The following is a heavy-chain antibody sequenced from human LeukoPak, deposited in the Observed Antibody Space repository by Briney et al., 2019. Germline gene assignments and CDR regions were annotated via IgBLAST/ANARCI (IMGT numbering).Heavy chain of an antibody. CDR3: ARGGSTGPHWFDP. Sequence: ASVKVSCKASGYTFTGYYIHWVRQAPGQGLEWIGWINPNSCGTNYAQKFQGRVTMTRETSISPAYMELSSLRSEDTAVYYCARGGSTGPHWFDPWGQGTLVTVSS. CDR2: INPNSCGT. V-gene: IGHV1-2*02. J-gene: IGHJ5*02. D-gene: IGHD2-8*02. CDR1: GYTFTGYY.